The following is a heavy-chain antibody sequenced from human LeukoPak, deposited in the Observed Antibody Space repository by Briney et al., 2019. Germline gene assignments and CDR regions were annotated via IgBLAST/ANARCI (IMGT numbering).Heavy chain of an antibody. CDR3: ARVQSGYTNIWFVWFDP. Sequence: PGGSLRLSCAASGFVLSTYWMTWVRQAPGKGLEWVASIKQDGSEEYYVDSVKGRFTVARDNSKNSLSPQMNSLRDEDTALYFCARVQSGYTNIWFVWFDPWGQGTLVTVSS. V-gene: IGHV3-7*04. J-gene: IGHJ5*02. CDR1: GFVLSTYW. D-gene: IGHD3-10*01. CDR2: IKQDGSEE.